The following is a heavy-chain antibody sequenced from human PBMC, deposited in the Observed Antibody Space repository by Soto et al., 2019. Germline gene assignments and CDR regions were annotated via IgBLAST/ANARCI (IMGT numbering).Heavy chain of an antibody. CDR3: AKDQGRYTYGLRDC. D-gene: IGHD5-18*01. J-gene: IGHJ4*02. V-gene: IGHV3-33*06. CDR1: GFTFSNYG. Sequence: SLRFSCAASGFTFSNYGMHWVRQAPVKGLEWVAVIWCDGSYKYYADSVKGRFTISRDNSRTTLHLQMNSLRAEDTAVYYCAKDQGRYTYGLRDCWGQGTMVTVYS. CDR2: IWCDGSYK.